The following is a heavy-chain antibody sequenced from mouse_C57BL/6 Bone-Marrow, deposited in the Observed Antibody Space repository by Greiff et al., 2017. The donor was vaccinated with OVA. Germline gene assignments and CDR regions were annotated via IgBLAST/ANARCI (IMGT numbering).Heavy chain of an antibody. Sequence: VQLQQPGAELVKPGASVKLSCKASGYTFTSYWLHWVKQRPGQGLEWIGMIHPNSGSTNYNEKFKSKATLTVDKSSSTAYMQLSSLTSEDSAVYYCARWRFLYFDYWGQGTTLTVSS. V-gene: IGHV1-64*01. CDR1: GYTFTSYW. CDR3: ARWRFLYFDY. CDR2: IHPNSGST. J-gene: IGHJ2*01.